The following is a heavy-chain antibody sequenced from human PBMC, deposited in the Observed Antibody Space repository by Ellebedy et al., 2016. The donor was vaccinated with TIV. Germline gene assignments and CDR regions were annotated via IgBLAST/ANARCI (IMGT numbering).Heavy chain of an antibody. CDR3: ARPNMGYYYMDA. CDR1: GYIFTDYW. Sequence: GESLKISCAASGYIFTDYWVAWVRQTPGLGLEWMGIIDPDDSDTRYSPSFQGQVTISADKSISTVFLQWSSLKASDTAIYYCARPNMGYYYMDAWGTGTTVSVSS. CDR2: IDPDDSDT. D-gene: IGHD2/OR15-2a*01. V-gene: IGHV5-51*01. J-gene: IGHJ6*03.